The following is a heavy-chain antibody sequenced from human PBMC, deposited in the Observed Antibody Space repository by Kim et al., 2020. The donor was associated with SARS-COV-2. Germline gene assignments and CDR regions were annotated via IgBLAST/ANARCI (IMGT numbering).Heavy chain of an antibody. V-gene: IGHV3-64D*06. J-gene: IGHJ6*02. Sequence: GGSLRLSCSASGFTFSSYAMHWVRQAPGKGLEYVSAISSNGGSTYYADSVKGRFTISRDNSKNTLYLQMSSLRAEDSAVYYCVNAWSLTGYDYGMDVWGQGTTVTVSS. D-gene: IGHD3-9*01. CDR2: ISSNGGST. CDR1: GFTFSSYA. CDR3: VNAWSLTGYDYGMDV.